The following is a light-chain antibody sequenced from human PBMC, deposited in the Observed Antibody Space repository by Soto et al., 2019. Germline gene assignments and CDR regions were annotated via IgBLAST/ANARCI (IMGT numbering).Light chain of an antibody. Sequence: EIVMTQSPATLSVSTGERATLSCRASQSVSSNLAWYQQKPGQAPRLLIYGSSTRATGIPARFSGSGSGTEFTLNSSRLQSEEFAVYYCQQYNNWPPWTFGQGTKVEIQ. CDR3: QQYNNWPPWT. V-gene: IGKV3-15*01. CDR1: QSVSSN. CDR2: GSS. J-gene: IGKJ1*01.